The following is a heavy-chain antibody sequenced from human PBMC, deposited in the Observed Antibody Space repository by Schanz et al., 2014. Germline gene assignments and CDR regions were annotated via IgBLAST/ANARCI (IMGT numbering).Heavy chain of an antibody. CDR1: GFTFNSYA. D-gene: IGHD5-12*01. CDR2: MSYDGSIK. CDR3: ASPSGYSDYGTYFDF. V-gene: IGHV3-30*03. Sequence: VQLLESGGGLVQPGGSLRLSCAASGFTFNSYAMTWVRQAPGKGLEWVAAMSYDGSIKYYGDSVKGRFTISRDNSRNTLYLQMNSLRTEDTAVYYCASPSGYSDYGTYFDFWGQGTLVTVSS. J-gene: IGHJ4*02.